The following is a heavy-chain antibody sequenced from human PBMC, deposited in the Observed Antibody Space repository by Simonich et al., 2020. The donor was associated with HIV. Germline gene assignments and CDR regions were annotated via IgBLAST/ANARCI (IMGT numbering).Heavy chain of an antibody. CDR2: INHSGSP. CDR1: GGSFSGYH. J-gene: IGHJ6*03. D-gene: IGHD2-15*01. V-gene: IGHV4-34*01. Sequence: QVQLQQWGAGLLKPSETLSLTCAVYGGSFSGYHWSWTRQPPGKGLEWIGDINHSGSPNYNPSLKSRVTISVDTSKNQFSLKLSSVTAADTAVYYCVRGPVVVLVATPQSYYYMDVWGKGTTVTVSS. CDR3: VRGPVVVLVATPQSYYYMDV.